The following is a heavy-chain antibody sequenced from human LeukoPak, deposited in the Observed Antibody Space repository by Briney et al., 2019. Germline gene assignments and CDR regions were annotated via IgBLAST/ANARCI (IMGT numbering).Heavy chain of an antibody. D-gene: IGHD5-12*01. CDR2: IYYSGST. Sequence: SETLSLTCTVSGGSISSGGYYWSWIRQHPGKGLEWIGYIYYSGSTYYNPSLKSRVTISVDTSKNQFSLKLSSVTAADTAVYYCVNSSYDLPYFDYWGQGTLVTVSS. V-gene: IGHV4-31*03. J-gene: IGHJ4*02. CDR3: VNSSYDLPYFDY. CDR1: GGSISSGGYY.